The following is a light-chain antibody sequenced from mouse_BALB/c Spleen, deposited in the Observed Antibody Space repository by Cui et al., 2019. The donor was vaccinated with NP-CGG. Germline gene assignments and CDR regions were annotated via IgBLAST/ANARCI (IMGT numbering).Light chain of an antibody. J-gene: IGLJ1*01. V-gene: IGLV1*01. CDR2: GTN. CDR1: TGAVTTGNY. Sequence: QAVVTQVSALTTSPGETVTLTCRSSTGAVTTGNYANWVQEKPDHLFTGLIGGTNNRAPGVPARFSGSLIGDKAALTITGAQTEDEAIYFCALWYSNHWVFGGGTKLTVL. CDR3: ALWYSNHWV.